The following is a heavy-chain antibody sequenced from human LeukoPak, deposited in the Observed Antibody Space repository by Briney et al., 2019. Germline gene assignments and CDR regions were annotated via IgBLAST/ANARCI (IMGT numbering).Heavy chain of an antibody. CDR1: GGSISSNTYF. CDR3: ATSDTVSTYNWFDP. J-gene: IGHJ5*02. Sequence: PSETLFLTCNVSGGSISSNTYFWGWIRRPPGKGLEWIGSIRYSGSTYYNPSLKSRVTISVDTSKNQFSLNLSSLTAADTAVYYCATSDTVSTYNWFDPWGQGTLVTVS. V-gene: IGHV4-39*01. D-gene: IGHD5/OR15-5a*01. CDR2: IRYSGST.